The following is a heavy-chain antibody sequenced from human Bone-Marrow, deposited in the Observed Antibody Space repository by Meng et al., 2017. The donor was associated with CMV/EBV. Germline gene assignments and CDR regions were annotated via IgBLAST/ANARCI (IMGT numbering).Heavy chain of an antibody. D-gene: IGHD6-13*01. CDR3: ATSGGQLVEKYYYYGMDV. J-gene: IGHJ6*02. V-gene: IGHV3-33*01. CDR2: IWYDGSNK. Sequence: GGSLRLSCAASGFIFSTYGMHWVRQAPGKGLEWVALIWYDGSNKYYADSVKGRFSISRDNSRNTLYLQMNSLRVADTAVYYCATSGGQLVEKYYYYGMDVWGQGTTVTVSS. CDR1: GFIFSTYG.